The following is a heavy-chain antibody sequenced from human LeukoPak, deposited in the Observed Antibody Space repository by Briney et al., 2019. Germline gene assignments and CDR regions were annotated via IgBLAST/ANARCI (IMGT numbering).Heavy chain of an antibody. Sequence: SETLSLTCTVSGGSISSSSYYWGWIRQPPGKGLEWIGSIYYSGSTYYNPSLKSRVTISVDTSKNQFSLKLSSVTAADTAVYYCARAAGYSSGWYGGYYYYYMDVWGKGTTVTVSS. D-gene: IGHD6-19*01. CDR3: ARAAGYSSGWYGGYYYYYMDV. J-gene: IGHJ6*03. CDR2: IYYSGST. V-gene: IGHV4-39*07. CDR1: GGSISSSSYY.